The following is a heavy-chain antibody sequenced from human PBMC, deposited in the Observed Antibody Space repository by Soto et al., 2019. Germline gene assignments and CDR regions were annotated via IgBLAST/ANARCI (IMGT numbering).Heavy chain of an antibody. V-gene: IGHV3-23*01. Sequence: PGGSLRLSCAASGFTFSSYAMSWVRQAPGKGLEWVSAISGSGGSTYYADSVKGRFTIPRDNSKNTLYLQMNSLRAEDTAVYYCAKDRVAAYYYYGMDVWGQGTTVTVSS. D-gene: IGHD6-13*01. J-gene: IGHJ6*02. CDR2: ISGSGGST. CDR1: GFTFSSYA. CDR3: AKDRVAAYYYYGMDV.